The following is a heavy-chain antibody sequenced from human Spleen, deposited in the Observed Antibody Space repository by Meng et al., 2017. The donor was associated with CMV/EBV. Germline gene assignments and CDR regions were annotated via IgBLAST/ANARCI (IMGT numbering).Heavy chain of an antibody. CDR1: SISSGGYY. CDR3: ARHTSEGFWSGYYNPFDY. J-gene: IGHJ4*02. V-gene: IGHV4-39*01. Sequence: SISSGGYYWGWIRQPPGKGLEWSGTIYYIGNTYYNPSLRRRVTISVDTSNNQFSLKLSSVTAADTAVYYCARHTSEGFWSGYYNPFDYWGQGTLVTVSS. CDR2: IYYIGNT. D-gene: IGHD3-3*01.